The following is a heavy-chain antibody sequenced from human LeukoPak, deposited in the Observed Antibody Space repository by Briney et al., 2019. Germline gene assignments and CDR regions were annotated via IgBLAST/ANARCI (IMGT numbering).Heavy chain of an antibody. J-gene: IGHJ4*02. CDR1: GFTVSSNY. D-gene: IGHD5-18*01. CDR3: AKDRGGYSYGSYFDY. V-gene: IGHV3-66*01. Sequence: PGGSLRLSCAASGFTVSSNYMSWVRQAPGKGLEWVSVIYSGGSTYYADSVKGRFTISRDNSKNTLYLQMNSLRAEDTAVYYCAKDRGGYSYGSYFDYWGQGTLVTVSS. CDR2: IYSGGST.